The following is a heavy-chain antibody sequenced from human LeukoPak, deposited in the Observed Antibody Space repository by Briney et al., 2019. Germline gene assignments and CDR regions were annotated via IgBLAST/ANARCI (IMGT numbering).Heavy chain of an antibody. CDR1: GFTFDDYA. Sequence: GGSLRLSCAASGFTFDDYAMHWVRQAPGKGLEWVSYISSSGSTIYYEDSVKGRFTISRDNAKNSLYLQMNSLRAEDTAVYYCARGRYCSGGTCYIYWYFDLWGRGTLVTVSS. J-gene: IGHJ2*01. D-gene: IGHD2-15*01. CDR2: ISSSGSTI. V-gene: IGHV3-48*03. CDR3: ARGRYCSGGTCYIYWYFDL.